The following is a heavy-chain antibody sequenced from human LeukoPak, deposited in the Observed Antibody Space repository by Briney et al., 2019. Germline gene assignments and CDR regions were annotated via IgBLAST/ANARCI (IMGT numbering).Heavy chain of an antibody. CDR3: ARDPFNPSLGSGRPSDYFDY. CDR1: GGSISNGDYY. J-gene: IGHJ4*02. CDR2: IYHSGNS. Sequence: PSETLSLTCTVSGGSISNGDYYWSWIRQPPAKGLEWIGYIYHSGNSYYSPSLKNRVTISIDRSKNQFSLKLNSVTAADTAVYYCARDPFNPSLGSGRPSDYFDYWGQGTLVTVSS. V-gene: IGHV4-30-2*01. D-gene: IGHD1-14*01.